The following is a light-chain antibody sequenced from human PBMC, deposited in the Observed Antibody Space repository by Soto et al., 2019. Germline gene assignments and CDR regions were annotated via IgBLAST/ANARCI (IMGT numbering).Light chain of an antibody. CDR1: QSISSSY. V-gene: IGKV3-20*01. Sequence: EIVLTQAPGTLSLSPGERATLSCRASQSISSSYLAWYQQKPGQAPRLLIYGASSRATGIPDRFSGSGSGTDFTLTISRLGPEDLAVYYCQQYDSSRTFGQGTKVDIK. CDR3: QQYDSSRT. J-gene: IGKJ1*01. CDR2: GAS.